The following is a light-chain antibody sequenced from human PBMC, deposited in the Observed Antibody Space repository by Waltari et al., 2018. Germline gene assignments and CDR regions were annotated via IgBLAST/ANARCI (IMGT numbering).Light chain of an antibody. V-gene: IGLV3-19*01. Sequence: SSELTQDPAVSVALGQTVRITCQGYSLRGHSPGWLQQKPGPAPVLVIYAKNKRPSGVPDRFSGSTSGNTASLTITGAQADDEAVYFCASRDTNGKRYVFGTGTKVTVL. CDR3: ASRDTNGKRYV. CDR1: SLRGHS. CDR2: AKN. J-gene: IGLJ1*01.